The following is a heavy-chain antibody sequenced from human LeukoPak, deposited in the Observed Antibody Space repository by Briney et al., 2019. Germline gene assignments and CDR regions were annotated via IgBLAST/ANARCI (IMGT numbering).Heavy chain of an antibody. CDR2: ISYDGSNK. D-gene: IGHD2-15*01. J-gene: IGHJ4*02. V-gene: IGHV3-30*03. CDR3: ARDHAGSGRAFDN. CDR1: GFTFSSYG. Sequence: PGRSLRLSCAASGFTFSSYGMHWVRQAPGKGLEWVAVISYDGSNKYYADSVKGRFTISRDNSKNTLYLQMNSLRAEDTAVYYCARDHAGSGRAFDNWGQGTLVTVSS.